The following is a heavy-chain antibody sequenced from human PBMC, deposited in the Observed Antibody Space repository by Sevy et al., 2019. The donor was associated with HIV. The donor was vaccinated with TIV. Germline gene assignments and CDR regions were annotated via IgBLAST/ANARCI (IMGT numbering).Heavy chain of an antibody. CDR1: GFTFSSYS. V-gene: IGHV3-21*01. Sequence: GGSLRLSCAASGFTFSSYSMNWVRQAPGKGLEWVSSISSSSSYIYYADSVKGRFTISRDNAKNSLYLQMNSLRAEDTAVYYCVRSVGDGYNNWFDPWGQGTLVTVSS. CDR3: VRSVGDGYNNWFDP. CDR2: ISSSSSYI. D-gene: IGHD5-12*01. J-gene: IGHJ5*02.